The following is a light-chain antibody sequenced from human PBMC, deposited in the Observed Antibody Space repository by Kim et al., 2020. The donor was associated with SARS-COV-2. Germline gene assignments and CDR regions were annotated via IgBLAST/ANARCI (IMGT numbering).Light chain of an antibody. J-gene: IGLJ2*01. CDR1: SSDVGGYDY. Sequence: QSITLSCTGTSSDVGGYDYVSWYQQHPGKAPKLMIYDVSNRPSGVSNRFSGSKSGNTASLIISGLQAEDEADYYCSSYTSSSTVVFGGGTQLTVL. CDR3: SSYTSSSTVV. CDR2: DVS. V-gene: IGLV2-14*04.